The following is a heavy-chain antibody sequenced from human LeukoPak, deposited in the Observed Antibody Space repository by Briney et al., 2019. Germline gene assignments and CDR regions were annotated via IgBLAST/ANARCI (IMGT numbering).Heavy chain of an antibody. J-gene: IGHJ4*02. CDR1: GGSISSYY. D-gene: IGHD2-15*01. CDR3: AREKTEGGNSFDY. V-gene: IGHV4-59*01. CDR2: IYYSGCT. Sequence: SETLSLTCIVSGGSISSYYWSWIRQPPGKGLEWIGYIYYSGCTNYNPSLKSRVTISVDTSKNQFSLKLSSVTAADTAVYYCAREKTEGGNSFDYWGQGTLVTVSS.